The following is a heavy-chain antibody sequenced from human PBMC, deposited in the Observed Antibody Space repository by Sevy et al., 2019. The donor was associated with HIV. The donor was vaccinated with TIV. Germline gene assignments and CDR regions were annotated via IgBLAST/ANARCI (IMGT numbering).Heavy chain of an antibody. D-gene: IGHD2-8*01. CDR2: IWYDGSNK. V-gene: IGHV3-33*01. CDR1: GFTFSSYG. Sequence: GGSLRLSCAASGFTFSSYGMHWVRQAPGKGLEWVAVIWYDGSNKYYEDSVKGRFTISRDNSKNTLYLQMNSLRAEDTAVYYCASSNCTNGVCYIYYMDVWGKGTTVTVSS. CDR3: ASSNCTNGVCYIYYMDV. J-gene: IGHJ6*03.